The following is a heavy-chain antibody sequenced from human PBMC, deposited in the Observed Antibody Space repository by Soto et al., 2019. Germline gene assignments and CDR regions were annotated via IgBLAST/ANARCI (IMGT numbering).Heavy chain of an antibody. Sequence: GESLRLSCEASGFTFTGDSMTWVRQAPGKGLEWVSSISSHGRDIFYADSVKGRFTISRDNAKDSLHLQMNSLTGEDSAVYYCARGAALAGKLDLWGQGTLVTVSS. J-gene: IGHJ4*02. CDR3: ARGAALAGKLDL. D-gene: IGHD6-19*01. CDR1: GFTFTGDS. CDR2: ISSHGRDI. V-gene: IGHV3-21*06.